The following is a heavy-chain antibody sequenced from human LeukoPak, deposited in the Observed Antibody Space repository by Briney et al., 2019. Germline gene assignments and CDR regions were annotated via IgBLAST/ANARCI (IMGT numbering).Heavy chain of an antibody. D-gene: IGHD3-22*01. Sequence: PSQTLSLTCTVSGGSISSSSYYRGWIRQPPGKGLEWIGSIYYSGSTYYNPSLKSRVTISIDTSKNQFSLKLSSVTAADTAVYYCARDGSSGDSSGYYYGNWFDPWGQGTLVTVSS. CDR2: IYYSGST. CDR1: GGSISSSSYY. V-gene: IGHV4-39*07. J-gene: IGHJ5*02. CDR3: ARDGSSGDSSGYYYGNWFDP.